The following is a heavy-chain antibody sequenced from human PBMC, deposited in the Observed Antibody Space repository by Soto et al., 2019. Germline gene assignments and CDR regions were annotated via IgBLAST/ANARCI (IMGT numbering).Heavy chain of an antibody. CDR1: GYTFTSYY. D-gene: IGHD2-8*01. V-gene: IGHV1-2*02. CDR3: ARDRGVRDV. Sequence: QGQLVQSGAEVKKPGASVKVSCKASGYTFTSYYMHWVRQAPGQGLEWMGWINPDSGVTYYPQKFQDRVTMTRDTSISTAYMELSRLTSDDTALYYCARDRGVRDVWGQGTTVIVSS. J-gene: IGHJ6*02. CDR2: INPDSGVT.